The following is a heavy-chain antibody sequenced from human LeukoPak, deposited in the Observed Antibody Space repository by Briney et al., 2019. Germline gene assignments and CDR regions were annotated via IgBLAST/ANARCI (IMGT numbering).Heavy chain of an antibody. D-gene: IGHD3-10*01. CDR2: ISGGSRYT. J-gene: IGHJ4*02. V-gene: IGHV3-11*05. Sequence: GGSLRLSCAASGFTFSDYYMSWIRQAPGKGLERVSYISGGSRYTNYADSVKGRFTISRDNAKNSLYLQMNSLRAEDAAVYYCAREYGSGSCFDFWGQGTLVTVSS. CDR3: AREYGSGSCFDF. CDR1: GFTFSDYY.